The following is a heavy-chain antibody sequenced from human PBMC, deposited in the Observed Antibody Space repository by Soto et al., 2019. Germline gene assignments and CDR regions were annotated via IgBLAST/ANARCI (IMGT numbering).Heavy chain of an antibody. CDR2: IYYTGST. D-gene: IGHD4-17*01. CDR3: ARGGSYGDFFAS. V-gene: IGHV4-59*01. CDR1: GGSMSSNY. J-gene: IGHJ4*02. Sequence: SETLSLTCTVSGGSMSSNYWTWIRQSPEKGLEWIGYIYYTGSTKYNPSLKSRVTISLDTSTDQFYLMLTSVTSADTAVYYCARGGSYGDFFASWGQGAQVTVSS.